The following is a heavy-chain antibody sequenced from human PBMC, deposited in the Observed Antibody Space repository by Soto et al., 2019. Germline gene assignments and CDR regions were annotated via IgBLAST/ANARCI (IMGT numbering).Heavy chain of an antibody. J-gene: IGHJ6*02. Sequence: QVQLVQSGAEVKKPGASVKVTCKASGYTFTSYDINWVRQATGQGLEWMGWMNPNSGNTGSAQKFQGRVTMTRNTSISTASMELSSLRSEDTAVYYCARGGLDPYYYYGMDVWGQGTTVTVSS. V-gene: IGHV1-8*01. CDR1: GYTFTSYD. CDR2: MNPNSGNT. CDR3: ARGGLDPYYYYGMDV. D-gene: IGHD6-19*01.